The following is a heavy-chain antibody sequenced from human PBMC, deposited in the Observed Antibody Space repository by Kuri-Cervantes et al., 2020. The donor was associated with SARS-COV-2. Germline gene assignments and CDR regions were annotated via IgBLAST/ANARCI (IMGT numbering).Heavy chain of an antibody. CDR1: GFTFDDYA. CDR3: ARISRTYAFDI. Sequence: GGSLRLSCAASGFTFDDYAMHWVRQAPGKGLVWVSRINSDGSSTSYADSVKGRFTISRDNAKNTLYLQMNSLRAEDTAVYYCARISRTYAFDIWGQGTMVTVSS. CDR2: INSDGSST. D-gene: IGHD1-14*01. J-gene: IGHJ3*02. V-gene: IGHV3-74*01.